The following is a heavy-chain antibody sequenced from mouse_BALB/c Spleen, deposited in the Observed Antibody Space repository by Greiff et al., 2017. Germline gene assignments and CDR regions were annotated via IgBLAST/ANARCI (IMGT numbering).Heavy chain of an antibody. Sequence: EVKLVESGGGLVQPGGSLKLSCAASGFTFSSYTMSWVRQTPEKRLEWVAYISNGGGSTYYPDTVKGRFTISRDNAKNTLYRQMSSLKSEDTAMYYCAGHDYGSSYVDYWGQGTTLTVSS. J-gene: IGHJ2*01. CDR1: GFTFSSYT. D-gene: IGHD1-1*01. CDR3: AGHDYGSSYVDY. CDR2: ISNGGGST. V-gene: IGHV5-12-2*01.